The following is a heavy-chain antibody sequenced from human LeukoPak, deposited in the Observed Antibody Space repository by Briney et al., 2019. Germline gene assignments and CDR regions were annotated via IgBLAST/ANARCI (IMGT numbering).Heavy chain of an antibody. CDR3: ARAKKLSRVPALYYYYYYMDV. J-gene: IGHJ6*03. D-gene: IGHD2-2*01. CDR2: MNPNSGNT. V-gene: IGHV1-8*03. CDR1: GYTFTSYD. Sequence: GASVKVSCKASGYTFTSYDINWVRQATGQGLEWMGWMNPNSGNTGYAQKFQGRVTITRNTSISTAYMELSSLRSEDTAVYYCARAKKLSRVPALYYYYYYMDVWGKGTTVTVSS.